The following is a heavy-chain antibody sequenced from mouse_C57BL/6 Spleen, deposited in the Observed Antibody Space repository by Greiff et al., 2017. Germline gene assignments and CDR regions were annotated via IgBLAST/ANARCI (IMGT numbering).Heavy chain of an antibody. V-gene: IGHV1-74*01. CDR1: GYTFTSYW. D-gene: IGHD1-1*01. Sequence: QVHVKQPGAELVKPGASVKVSCKASGYTFTSYWMHWVKQRPGQGLEWIGRIHPSASDTNYNQKFKGKATLTVDKSSSTAYMQLSSLTSEDSAVYYCAMPYSCGSSYGGYFDDWGTGTTVTVSS. CDR3: AMPYSCGSSYGGYFDD. CDR2: IHPSASDT. J-gene: IGHJ1*03.